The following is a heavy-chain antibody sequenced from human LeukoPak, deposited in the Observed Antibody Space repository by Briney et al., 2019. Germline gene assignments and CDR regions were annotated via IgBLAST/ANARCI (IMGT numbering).Heavy chain of an antibody. V-gene: IGHV2-5*02. CDR2: IFWDDDK. CDR3: SPRPNPGVTGPVKTFDP. D-gene: IGHD2-21*02. J-gene: IGHJ5*01. Sequence: SGPTLVNPTQTLTLTCTFSGFSLSTNGMGVGWIRQPPGKALEWLALIFWDDDKHYSPSLKSRLTITKDTFKNQVVLTMTNMDPVGTATYYWSPRPNPGVTGPVKTFDPRGQGALVTLSS. CDR1: GFSLSTNGMG.